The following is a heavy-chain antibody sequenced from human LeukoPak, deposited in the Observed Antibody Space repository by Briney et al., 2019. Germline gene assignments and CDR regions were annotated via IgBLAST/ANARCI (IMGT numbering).Heavy chain of an antibody. Sequence: PGGSLRLSCAASGFTFSSYWMSWVRQAPGKGLEWVANIKQDGSEKYYVDSVKGRFTISRDNAKNSLYLQMNSLRAEDTAVYYCARVTGVPAAIRGGFDYWGQRTLVTVSS. CDR1: GFTFSSYW. D-gene: IGHD2-2*02. V-gene: IGHV3-7*01. CDR3: ARVTGVPAAIRGGFDY. CDR2: IKQDGSEK. J-gene: IGHJ4*02.